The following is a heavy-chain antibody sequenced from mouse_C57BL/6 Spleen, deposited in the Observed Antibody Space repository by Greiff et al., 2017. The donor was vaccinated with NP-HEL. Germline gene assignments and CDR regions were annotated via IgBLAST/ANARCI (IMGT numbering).Heavy chain of an antibody. Sequence: QVQLQQPGAELVKPGASVKLSCKASGYTFTSYWMQWVKQRPGQGLEWIGEIDPSDSYTNYNQKFKGKATLTVDTSSSTAYMQLSSLTSEDSAVYYCALSTAVGVPPAYWGQGTLVTVSA. J-gene: IGHJ3*01. CDR3: ALSTAVGVPPAY. CDR1: GYTFTSYW. D-gene: IGHD1-1*01. V-gene: IGHV1-50*01. CDR2: IDPSDSYT.